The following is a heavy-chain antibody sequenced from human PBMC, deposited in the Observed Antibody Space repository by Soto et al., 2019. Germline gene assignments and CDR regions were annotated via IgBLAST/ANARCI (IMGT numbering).Heavy chain of an antibody. V-gene: IGHV4-4*02. D-gene: IGHD6-19*01. Sequence: SVPLSVTCSVSFGSISSYYLLTFFRQPPGKGLEWIAEMYHSGSTNYNPSLKSRVTISVDKSKNQISLKLSSVTAADTAVYYCARVLSSGWSRFDYWGKGTRVTVS. CDR1: FGSISSYYL. CDR2: MYHSGST. CDR3: ARVLSSGWSRFDY. J-gene: IGHJ4*02.